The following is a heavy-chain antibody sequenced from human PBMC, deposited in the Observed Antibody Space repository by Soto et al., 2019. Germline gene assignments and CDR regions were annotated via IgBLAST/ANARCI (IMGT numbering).Heavy chain of an antibody. V-gene: IGHV4-31*03. CDR1: GVSISSGNNY. CDR2: ISYSGSA. J-gene: IGHJ4*02. Sequence: QVQLQESGPGLVKPSQTLSLTCTVSGVSISSGNNYWTWIRQHPGKGLAWIGYISYSGSAYYNPHLQTRIIISLDSSNNQFSLNLSSGTDADTAVYFCAWAITIFGVAHVNYWGQGTLVTVSS. D-gene: IGHD3-3*01. CDR3: AWAITIFGVAHVNY.